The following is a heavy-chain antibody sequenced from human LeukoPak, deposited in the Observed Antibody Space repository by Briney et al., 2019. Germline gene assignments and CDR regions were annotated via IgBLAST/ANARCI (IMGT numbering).Heavy chain of an antibody. Sequence: SETLSLTCTVPGGSISSYYWSWIRQPPGKGLEWIGYIYYSGSTNYNPSLKSRVTISVDTTKNQFSLKLSSVTAADTAVYYCARSGIAAAGRPYYYYGMDVWGKGTTVTVSS. CDR3: ARSGIAAAGRPYYYYGMDV. CDR2: IYYSGST. CDR1: GGSISSYY. D-gene: IGHD6-13*01. V-gene: IGHV4-59*01. J-gene: IGHJ6*04.